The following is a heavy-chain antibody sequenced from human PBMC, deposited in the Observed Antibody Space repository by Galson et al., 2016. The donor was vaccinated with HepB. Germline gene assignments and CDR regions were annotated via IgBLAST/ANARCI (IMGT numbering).Heavy chain of an antibody. CDR3: ARGGFYSNYFFDY. D-gene: IGHD4-11*01. V-gene: IGHV3-74*01. CDR2: INGEGSST. CDR1: GFTSSNYW. Sequence: SLRLSCAASGFTSSNYWMHWVRQAPGKGLVWVSHINGEGSSTSYADSVRGRFTIARDNAKSTLYPQLNSLRAEDTAVYYCARGGFYSNYFFDYWGQGTQVTVSS. J-gene: IGHJ4*02.